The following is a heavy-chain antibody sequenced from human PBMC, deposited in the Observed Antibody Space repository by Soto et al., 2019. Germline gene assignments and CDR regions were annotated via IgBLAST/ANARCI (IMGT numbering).Heavy chain of an antibody. CDR2: ISSSSSYI. Sequence: GGSLRLSCAASGFTFSSYSMNWVRQAPGKGLEWVSSISSSSSYIYYADSVKGRFTISRDNAKNSLYLQMNSLRAEDTAVYYCARPFGGDISNAYHYYYYYGMDVWGQGTTVTVSS. CDR1: GFTFSSYS. J-gene: IGHJ6*02. D-gene: IGHD3-9*01. CDR3: ARPFGGDISNAYHYYYYYGMDV. V-gene: IGHV3-21*01.